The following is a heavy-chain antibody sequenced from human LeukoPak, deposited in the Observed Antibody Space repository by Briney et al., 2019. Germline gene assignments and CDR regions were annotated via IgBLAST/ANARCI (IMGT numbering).Heavy chain of an antibody. CDR3: ARDYRITMVRGVLPPDY. V-gene: IGHV3-21*01. CDR1: EFTFSSYW. CDR2: ISSSSSYI. J-gene: IGHJ4*02. Sequence: PGGSLRLSCTASEFTFSSYWMNWVRQAPGKGLEWVSSISSSSSYIYYADSVKGRFTISRDNAKNSLYLQMNSLRAEDTAVYYCARDYRITMVRGVLPPDYWGQGTLVTVSS. D-gene: IGHD3-10*01.